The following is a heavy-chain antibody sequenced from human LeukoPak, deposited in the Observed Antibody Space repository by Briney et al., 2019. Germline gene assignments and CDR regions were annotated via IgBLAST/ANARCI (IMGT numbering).Heavy chain of an antibody. CDR1: GFTFSSYA. D-gene: IGHD6-25*01. CDR3: ARKGIGSSRYQNMDV. V-gene: IGHV3-23*01. CDR2: ISIDGGRT. J-gene: IGHJ6*03. Sequence: GRSLTLSCAASGFTFSSYAMSWVRQAPGKGPEWVSTISIDGGRTYYADSVKGRFTVSRDTSKNTLYLQMNSLRAEDTAVYYCARKGIGSSRYQNMDVWGKGTTVTVSS.